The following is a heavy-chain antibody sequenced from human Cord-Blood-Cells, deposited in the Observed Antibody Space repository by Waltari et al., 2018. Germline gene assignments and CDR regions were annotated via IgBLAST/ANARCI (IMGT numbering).Heavy chain of an antibody. J-gene: IGHJ4*02. CDR1: GGSISSSSYY. CDR3: AGQANWDDY. V-gene: IGHV4-39*07. D-gene: IGHD7-27*01. Sequence: QLQLQESGPGLVKPSETLSLTCTVSGGSISSSSYYWGWIRQPPGKGLEWIGSSYYSGNSYYNPSRKSRVTISVDTSKNQFSLKLSSVTAADTAVYYCAGQANWDDYWGQGTLVTVSS. CDR2: SYYSGNS.